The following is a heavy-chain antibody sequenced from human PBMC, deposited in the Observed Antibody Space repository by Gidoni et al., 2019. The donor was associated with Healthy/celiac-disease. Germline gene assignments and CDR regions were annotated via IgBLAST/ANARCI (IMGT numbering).Heavy chain of an antibody. CDR3: ARRLSSSGYYYTHAFDI. J-gene: IGHJ3*02. CDR2: IYYSGST. CDR1: GGYISIRSYY. D-gene: IGHD3-22*01. Sequence: QLQLQESDPGLVKPSETLSLTCTVSGGYISIRSYYWGWIRQPPGKGLEWIGSIYYSGSTYYNPSLKSRVTISVDTSKNQFSLKLSSVTAADTAVYYCARRLSSSGYYYTHAFDIWGQGTMVTVSS. V-gene: IGHV4-39*01.